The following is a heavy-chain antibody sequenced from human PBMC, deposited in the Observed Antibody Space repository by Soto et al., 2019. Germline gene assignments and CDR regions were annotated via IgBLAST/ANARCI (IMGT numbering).Heavy chain of an antibody. J-gene: IGHJ4*02. CDR1: GYSFTSYG. Sequence: GASVKVSCKASGYSFTSYGISLVRKATGQGLEWMGLINASDGNTNYAQKLQGRVTMTRDTSTSTVYMELSSLRSEDTAVYYCARVYCSGGSCYGIDYWGQGTLVTVSS. CDR2: INASDGNT. CDR3: ARVYCSGGSCYGIDY. V-gene: IGHV1-18*01. D-gene: IGHD2-15*01.